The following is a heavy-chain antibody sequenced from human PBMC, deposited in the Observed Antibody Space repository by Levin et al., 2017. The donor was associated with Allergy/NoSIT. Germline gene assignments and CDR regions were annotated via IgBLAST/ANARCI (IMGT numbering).Heavy chain of an antibody. CDR1: GYTFTGYH. Sequence: GESLKISCKASGYTFTGYHMHWVRQAPGQGLEWMGRINPNSGGTNYAQKFQGRVTMTRDTFISTAYMELSRLRSDDTAVYYCARDPRGTHIAVVTAIGYKMDGWGQGTTVTVSS. V-gene: IGHV1-2*06. CDR3: ARDPRGTHIAVVTAIGYKMDG. D-gene: IGHD2-21*02. CDR2: INPNSGGT. J-gene: IGHJ6*02.